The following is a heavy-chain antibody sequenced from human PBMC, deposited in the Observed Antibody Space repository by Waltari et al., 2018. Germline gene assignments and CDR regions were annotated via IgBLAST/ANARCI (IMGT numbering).Heavy chain of an antibody. D-gene: IGHD2-15*01. J-gene: IGHJ5*02. CDR2: IYYSGST. CDR3: ARDQGYCSGGSCYGGWFDP. V-gene: IGHV4-59*01. CDR1: GGSISSYY. Sequence: QVQLQESGPGLVKPSETLSLTCTVSGGSISSYYWSWIRQPPGKGLEWIGYIYYSGSTNYNPSLKSRVTISVDTCKNQFSLRLGSVTAADTAVYYCARDQGYCSGGSCYGGWFDPWGQGTLVTVSS.